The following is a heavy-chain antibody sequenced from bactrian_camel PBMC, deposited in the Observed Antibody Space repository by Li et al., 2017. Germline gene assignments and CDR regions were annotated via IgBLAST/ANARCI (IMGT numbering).Heavy chain of an antibody. D-gene: IGHD7*01. CDR1: GDTISRYC. Sequence: HVQLVESGGGSVQVGGSLRLSCVASGDTISRYCMAWFRQAPGQGREGVAAVDSDGRTDTADSVKDRFTISLDNAKNTLYLQMNNLKLEDTAMYYCAAYVGSRVLGPRSFERGTYDFWGPGTQVTVS. V-gene: IGHV3S1*01. J-gene: IGHJ4*01. CDR3: AAYVGSRVLGPRSFERGTYDF. CDR2: VDSDGRT.